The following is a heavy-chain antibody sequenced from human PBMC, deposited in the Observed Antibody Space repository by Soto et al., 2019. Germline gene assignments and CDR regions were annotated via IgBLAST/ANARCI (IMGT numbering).Heavy chain of an antibody. D-gene: IGHD3-10*01. Sequence: VGSLRLSCASSVCAFSSHPMSWVRHSPERWLEWVSGISDGGDLTYNADSVKGRFTISRDNSKNILFLQMNSLRAEDTALYYCARWAFGTSRSFDLLGQGTMVIVSS. V-gene: IGHV3-23*01. CDR1: VCAFSSHP. CDR3: ARWAFGTSRSFDL. CDR2: ISDGGDLT. J-gene: IGHJ3*01.